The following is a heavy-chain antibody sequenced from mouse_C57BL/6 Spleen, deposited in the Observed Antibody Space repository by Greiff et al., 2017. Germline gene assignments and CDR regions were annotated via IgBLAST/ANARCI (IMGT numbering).Heavy chain of an antibody. CDR2: IDPSDSET. J-gene: IGHJ4*01. CDR1: GYTFTSYW. V-gene: IGHV1-52*01. CDR3: ARSCYGNCERYAMDY. Sequence: VQLQQPGAELVRPGSSVKLSCKASGYTFTSYWMHWVKQRPIQGLEWIGNIDPSDSETHYNQKFKDKATLTVDKSSSTAYMQLSSLTSEDSAVYYCARSCYGNCERYAMDYWGQGTSVTVSS. D-gene: IGHD2-1*01.